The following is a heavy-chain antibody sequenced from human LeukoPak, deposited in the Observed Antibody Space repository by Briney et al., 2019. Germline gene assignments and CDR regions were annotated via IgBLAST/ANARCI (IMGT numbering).Heavy chain of an antibody. D-gene: IGHD6-19*01. CDR2: IIPIFGTA. J-gene: IGHJ4*02. CDR1: GGTFSSYA. V-gene: IGHV1-69*13. Sequence: SVKVSCKASGGTFSSYAISWVRQAPGQGLEWMGGIIPIFGTANYAQKFQSRVTITADESTSTAFMELSSLRSEDTAVYYCARGGSGWYVDYWGQGTLVTVSS. CDR3: ARGGSGWYVDY.